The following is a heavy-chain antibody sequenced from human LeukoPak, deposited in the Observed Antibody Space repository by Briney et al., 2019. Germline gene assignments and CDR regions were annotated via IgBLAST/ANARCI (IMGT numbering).Heavy chain of an antibody. CDR3: AKDLESIAVAGTGYYYYYMDV. D-gene: IGHD6-19*01. CDR1: GGSFSGYY. V-gene: IGHV4-34*01. CDR2: INHSGST. Sequence: PSETLSLTCAAYGGSFSGYYWSWIRQPPGKGLEWIGEINHSGSTNYNPYLKSRVAISANTTTNKLSLKRSTMLAADTAVYYCAKDLESIAVAGTGYYYYYMDVWGKGTTVTISS. J-gene: IGHJ6*03.